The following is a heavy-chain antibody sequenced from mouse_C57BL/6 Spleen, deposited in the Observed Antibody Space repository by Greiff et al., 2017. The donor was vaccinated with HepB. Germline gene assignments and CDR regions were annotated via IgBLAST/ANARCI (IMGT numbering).Heavy chain of an antibody. Sequence: EVKVEESGEGLVKPGGSLKLSCAASGFTFSSYAMSWVRQTPEKRLEWVAYISSGGDYIYYADTVKGRFTISRDNARNTLYLQMSSLKSEDTAMYDCTRGVRGYGYYCDYWGQGTTLTVSS. V-gene: IGHV5-9-1*02. D-gene: IGHD1-2*01. J-gene: IGHJ2*01. CDR1: GFTFSSYA. CDR3: TRGVRGYGYYCDY. CDR2: ISSGGDYI.